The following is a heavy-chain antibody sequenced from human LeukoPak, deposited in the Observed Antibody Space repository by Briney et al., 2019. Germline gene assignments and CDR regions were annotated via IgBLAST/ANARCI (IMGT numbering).Heavy chain of an antibody. V-gene: IGHV3-23*01. J-gene: IGHJ6*02. CDR2: ISESGGSK. CDR3: ARDRTYYSDSSGYADYYGMDV. D-gene: IGHD3-22*01. CDR1: GFTFSSYA. Sequence: GGSLRLSCAASGFTFSSYAMNWVRQAPGKGLEWVSSISESGGSKYHADSVKGRFTISRDNSQNTLYLQMNSLRAEDTAVYYCARDRTYYSDSSGYADYYGMDVWGQGTTVTVSS.